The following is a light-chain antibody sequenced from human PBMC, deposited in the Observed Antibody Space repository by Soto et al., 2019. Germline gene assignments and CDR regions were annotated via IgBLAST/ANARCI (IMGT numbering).Light chain of an antibody. Sequence: QSALTQPASVSGSPGQSITISCSGTSSDVGGYSSVSWYQQHPGKAPQLMIYDVSNRPSGVSDRFSGSKSGNTASLTISGLQPEDEADYYCHSYTSSSTRVFGTGTKLTVL. J-gene: IGLJ1*01. V-gene: IGLV2-14*01. CDR3: HSYTSSSTRV. CDR1: SSDVGGYSS. CDR2: DVS.